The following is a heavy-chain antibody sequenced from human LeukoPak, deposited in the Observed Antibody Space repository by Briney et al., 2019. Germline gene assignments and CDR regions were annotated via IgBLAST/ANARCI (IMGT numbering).Heavy chain of an antibody. V-gene: IGHV1-69*13. Sequence: SVKVSCKASGYTFTKYYIHWARQAPGQGLEWMGGIIPIFGTANYAQKFQGRVTITADESTSTAYMELSSPRSEDTAVYYCARDSRRITMIVVVTPTYYYGMDVWGQGTTVTVSS. CDR2: IIPIFGTA. J-gene: IGHJ6*02. CDR3: ARDSRRITMIVVVTPTYYYGMDV. D-gene: IGHD3-22*01. CDR1: GYTFTKYY.